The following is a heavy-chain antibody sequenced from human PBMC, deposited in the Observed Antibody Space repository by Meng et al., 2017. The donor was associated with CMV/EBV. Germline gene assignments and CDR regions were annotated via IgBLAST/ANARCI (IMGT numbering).Heavy chain of an antibody. J-gene: IGHJ6*02. CDR3: ARSLVVVPAVQTYYYYYGMDV. Sequence: SETLSLTCTVSGGSVSSGSYYWSWIRQPPGKGLEWIGYIYYSGSTNYNPSLKSRVTISVDTSKNQFSLKLSSVTAADTAVYYCARSLVVVPAVQTYYYYYGMDVWGQGTTVTVSS. CDR2: IYYSGST. D-gene: IGHD2-2*01. V-gene: IGHV4-61*01. CDR1: GGSVSSGSYY.